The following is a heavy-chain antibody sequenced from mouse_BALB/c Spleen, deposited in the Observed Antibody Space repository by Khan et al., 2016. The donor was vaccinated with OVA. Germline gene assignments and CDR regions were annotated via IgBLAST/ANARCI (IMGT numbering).Heavy chain of an antibody. CDR2: IIPSTVYT. CDR1: GYTFTSYT. D-gene: IGHD1-1*01. J-gene: IGHJ4*01. V-gene: IGHV1-4*01. CDR3: ARDFHYYGSRGAMDN. Sequence: QVPLLASGAELARPWASVKMSCKASGYTFTSYTMHWVKQRPGQGLEWIGYIIPSTVYTNYNQKFKDKATLTADKSSSTAYMQLSSLTSEDSAVYYCARDFHYYGSRGAMDNWGQGTSVTVSS.